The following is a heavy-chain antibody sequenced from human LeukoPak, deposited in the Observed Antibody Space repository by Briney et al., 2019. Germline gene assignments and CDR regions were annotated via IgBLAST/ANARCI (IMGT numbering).Heavy chain of an antibody. D-gene: IGHD4-23*01. Sequence: SQTLSLTCTVSGGSISSNNYYWNWIRQPAGKGLEWIGRIYTSGSTNYNPSLKSRVTISVDTSKNQFSLKLSSVTAADTAVYYCARVRGGNSGVRWGQGTMVTVSS. CDR1: GGSISSNNYY. CDR3: ARVRGGNSGVR. V-gene: IGHV4-61*02. CDR2: IYTSGST. J-gene: IGHJ3*01.